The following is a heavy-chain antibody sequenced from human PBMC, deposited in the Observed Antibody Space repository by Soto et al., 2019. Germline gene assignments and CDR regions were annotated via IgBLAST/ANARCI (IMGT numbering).Heavy chain of an antibody. CDR3: ARDYGGVSDLDY. V-gene: IGHV1-46*01. Sequence: ASVKVSCKASGYTFTSTWMHWVRQAPGQGLEWMGIINPYGGAATYAEKFQGRVTMTRDTSTATDYMELSSLRSEDTAVYYCARDYGGVSDLDYWGQGTLVTVSS. J-gene: IGHJ4*02. CDR2: INPYGGAA. CDR1: GYTFTSTW. D-gene: IGHD2-8*02.